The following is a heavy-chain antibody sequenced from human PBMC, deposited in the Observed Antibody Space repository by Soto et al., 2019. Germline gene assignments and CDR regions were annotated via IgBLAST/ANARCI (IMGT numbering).Heavy chain of an antibody. J-gene: IGHJ4*02. CDR2: IKSKTDGGTT. Sequence: EVQLVESGGGLVKPGGSLRLSCAASGFTFSNAWMSWVRQAPGKGLEWVGRIKSKTDGGTTDYAAPVKGRFTISRDDSKNTLYLQMNSLNTEDTAVYYCTTDLDLTGTTGGAGPQYFDYWGQGTLVTVSS. V-gene: IGHV3-15*01. CDR1: GFTFSNAW. CDR3: TTDLDLTGTTGGAGPQYFDY. D-gene: IGHD1-7*01.